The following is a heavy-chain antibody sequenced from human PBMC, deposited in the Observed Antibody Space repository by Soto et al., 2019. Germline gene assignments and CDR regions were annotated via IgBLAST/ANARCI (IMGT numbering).Heavy chain of an antibody. J-gene: IGHJ4*01. V-gene: IGHV3-23*01. Sequence: GGPLRLACAVSGFTFSRSAMNWVLQAPGNGLEWVSAISDGGRFTYYIESVKGRFTVSRDDSYNTLYSQMNFLLAEDTPHPYYSTSCSSNFFDIWGHGTLVTVSS. CDR3: STSCSSNFFDI. D-gene: IGHD3-10*02. CDR1: GFTFSRSA. CDR2: ISDGGRFT.